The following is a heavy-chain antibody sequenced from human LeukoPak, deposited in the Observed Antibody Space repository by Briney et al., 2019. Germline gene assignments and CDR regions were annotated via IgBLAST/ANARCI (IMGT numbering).Heavy chain of an antibody. CDR3: ARDPTYCSGGSCYSIGFSYYYGMDV. CDR1: GYTFTSYG. V-gene: IGHV1-18*01. J-gene: IGHJ6*02. D-gene: IGHD2-15*01. CDR2: ISAYNGNT. Sequence: ASVKVSCTASGYTFTSYGISWVRPAPGQGLEWMGWISAYNGNTNYAQKLQGRVTMTTDTSTSTAYMELRSLRSDDTAVYYCARDPTYCSGGSCYSIGFSYYYGMDVWGQGTTVTVSS.